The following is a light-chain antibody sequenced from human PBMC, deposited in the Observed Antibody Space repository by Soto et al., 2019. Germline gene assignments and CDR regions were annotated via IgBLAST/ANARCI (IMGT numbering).Light chain of an antibody. J-gene: IGKJ5*01. CDR1: XXVKTF. Sequence: QSPATLSLSPXXRATLSXXXXXXVKTFLVWYQQTPGQAPSLLIHDASHRAAGIPARFSGSGFGTDFTLTISSLEPEDAAVYYCQQRSNWPPITFGQGTRLEIK. V-gene: IGKV3-11*01. CDR3: QQRSNWPPIT. CDR2: DAS.